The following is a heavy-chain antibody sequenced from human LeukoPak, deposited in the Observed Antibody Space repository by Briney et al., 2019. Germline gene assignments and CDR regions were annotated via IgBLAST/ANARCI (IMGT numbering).Heavy chain of an antibody. CDR2: ISSSGSTI. V-gene: IGHV3-48*03. Sequence: GGSLRLSCAASGFTFSSYEMNWVRQAPGMGLEWVSYISSSGSTIYYADSVKGRFTISRDNAKNSLYLQMNSLRAEDTAVYYCARDNYYDSSGYPVNAFDIWGQGTMVTVSS. CDR1: GFTFSSYE. D-gene: IGHD3-22*01. J-gene: IGHJ3*02. CDR3: ARDNYYDSSGYPVNAFDI.